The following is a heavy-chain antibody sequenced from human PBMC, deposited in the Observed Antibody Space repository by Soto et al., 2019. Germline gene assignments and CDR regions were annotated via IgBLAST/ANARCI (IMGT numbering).Heavy chain of an antibody. CDR3: ARESEDLTSNFDY. CDR2: ISSTTNYI. Sequence: GGSLRLSCAASGFTFTRYSMTWVRQAPGKGLEWVSSISSTTNYIYYGDSMKGRFTISRDNAKNSLYLEMNSLRAEDTAVYYCARESEDLTSNFDYWGQGTLVTVSS. CDR1: GFTFTRYS. V-gene: IGHV3-21*06. J-gene: IGHJ4*02.